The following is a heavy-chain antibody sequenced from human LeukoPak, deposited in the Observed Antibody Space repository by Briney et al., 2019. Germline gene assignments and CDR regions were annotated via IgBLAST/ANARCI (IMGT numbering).Heavy chain of an antibody. Sequence: GGSLRLSCGASGFTFNNYGMNWVRQAPGKGLEWVSAISGSGDNTYYADSVKGRFTISSDNAKNSLYLQMNSLRAEDTAVYYCARVDYDSSGYYGEPDAFDIWGQGTMVTVSS. CDR2: ISGSGDNT. CDR3: ARVDYDSSGYYGEPDAFDI. CDR1: GFTFNNYG. V-gene: IGHV3-23*01. J-gene: IGHJ3*02. D-gene: IGHD3-22*01.